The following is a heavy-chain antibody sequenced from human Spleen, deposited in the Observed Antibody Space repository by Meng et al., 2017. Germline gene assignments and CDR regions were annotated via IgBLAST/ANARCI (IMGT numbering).Heavy chain of an antibody. CDR3: ARGIGSYYGDY. CDR1: GFAFSSYW. V-gene: IGHV3-74*01. J-gene: IGHJ4*02. CDR2: INSDGSST. D-gene: IGHD1-26*01. Sequence: GESLKISCAASGFAFSSYWMHWVRQAPGRGLVWVSRINSDGSSTSYADSVKGRFTISRDNAKNTLYLQMNSLRAEDTAVYYCARGIGSYYGDYWGQGTLVTVSS.